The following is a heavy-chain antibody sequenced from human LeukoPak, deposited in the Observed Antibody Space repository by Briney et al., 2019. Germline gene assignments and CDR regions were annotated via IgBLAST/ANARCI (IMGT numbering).Heavy chain of an antibody. CDR3: ARESSGWYYFDY. V-gene: IGHV4-34*01. J-gene: IGHJ4*02. Sequence: PSETLSLTCAVYGGSFSGDYWSWIRQPPGKGLEWIGEINHSGSTNYNPSLKSRVTISVDTSKNQFSLKLSSVTAADTAVYYCARESSGWYYFDYWGQGTLVTVSS. CDR1: GGSFSGDY. D-gene: IGHD6-19*01. CDR2: INHSGST.